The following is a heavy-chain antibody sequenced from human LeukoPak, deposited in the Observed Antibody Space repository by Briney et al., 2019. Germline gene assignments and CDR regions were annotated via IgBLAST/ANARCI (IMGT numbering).Heavy chain of an antibody. Sequence: SETLSLTCTVSGGSISSYYWSWIRQPAGKGLEWIGRIYYSGSTYYNPSLKSRVTISIDTSKNQFSLKLSSVTAADTAVYYCALVVAATQDDSFDIWGQGTMVTVSS. CDR2: IYYSGST. J-gene: IGHJ3*02. V-gene: IGHV4-4*07. CDR1: GGSISSYY. D-gene: IGHD2-15*01. CDR3: ALVVAATQDDSFDI.